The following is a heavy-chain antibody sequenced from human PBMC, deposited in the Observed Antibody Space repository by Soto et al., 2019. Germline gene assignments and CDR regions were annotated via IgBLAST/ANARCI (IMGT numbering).Heavy chain of an antibody. V-gene: IGHV3-21*01. CDR3: ASATNYGSGSYDLNALDI. CDR1: GFTFSRYS. J-gene: IGHJ3*02. CDR2: ISSSSTYI. D-gene: IGHD3-10*01. Sequence: EVQLVESGGGLVKPGGSLRLSCAASGFTFSRYSRNWVRQATEKGLEWVSSISSSSTYIYYADSVKGRFTISRDNAKNSLYLQMNSLRAEDTAVYHCASATNYGSGSYDLNALDIWGQGTMVTVSS.